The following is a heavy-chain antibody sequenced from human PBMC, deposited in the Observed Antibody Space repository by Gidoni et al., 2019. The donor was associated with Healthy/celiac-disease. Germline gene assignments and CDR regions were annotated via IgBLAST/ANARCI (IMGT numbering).Heavy chain of an antibody. CDR2: IYYSGST. CDR1: GGSISRGGYY. D-gene: IGHD6-19*01. CDR3: ASSPRVWAVAGRYNWFDP. Sequence: QVQLQESGPGLVKPSQTLSLTCTVSGGSISRGGYYWSWIRQHPGKGLEWIGYIYYSGSTYYNPSLKSRVTISVDTSKNQFSLKLSSVTAADTAVYYCASSPRVWAVAGRYNWFDPWGQGTLVTVSS. J-gene: IGHJ5*02. V-gene: IGHV4-31*03.